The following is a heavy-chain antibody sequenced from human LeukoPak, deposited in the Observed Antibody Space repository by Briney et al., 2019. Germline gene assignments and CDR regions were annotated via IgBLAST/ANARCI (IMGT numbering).Heavy chain of an antibody. D-gene: IGHD2-2*01. CDR3: AKDRATVVPAAFDY. Sequence: GSLRLSCAASGFTFSSDVMHWVRQAPGKGLEWVAVISSDGSSKHYADSVKGRFTIFTDTSKSTLYLQINSLRAEDTAVYYCAKDRATVVPAAFDYWGQGTLVTVSS. V-gene: IGHV3-30-3*01. J-gene: IGHJ4*02. CDR1: GFTFSSDV. CDR2: ISSDGSSK.